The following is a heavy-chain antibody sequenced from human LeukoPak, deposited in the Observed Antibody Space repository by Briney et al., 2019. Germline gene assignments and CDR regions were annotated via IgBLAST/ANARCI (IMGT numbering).Heavy chain of an antibody. Sequence: PGGSLRLSCAASGFTFSTNAMSWVRQAPGKGLEWVSGITGSDIRTYNADSAKGRFTITRDNSKSALYLQMNNLRAEDTAVYYCARDRGAYCSSTSCPMNSYFDYWGQGTLVTVSS. V-gene: IGHV3-23*01. CDR1: GFTFSTNA. D-gene: IGHD2-2*01. J-gene: IGHJ4*02. CDR3: ARDRGAYCSSTSCPMNSYFDY. CDR2: ITGSDIRT.